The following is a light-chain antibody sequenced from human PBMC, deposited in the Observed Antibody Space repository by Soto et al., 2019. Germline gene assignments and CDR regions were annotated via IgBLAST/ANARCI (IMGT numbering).Light chain of an antibody. CDR2: DVS. CDR3: SSYTSSSTYV. J-gene: IGLJ1*01. V-gene: IGLV2-14*01. CDR1: SGDVGGYNY. Sequence: QSVLTQPPSVSGSPGQSVTISCTGTSGDVGGYNYVSWYQQHPGKAPKLMIYDVSNRPSGVSNRFSGSKSGNTASLTISGLQAEDEADYYCSSYTSSSTYVFGTGT.